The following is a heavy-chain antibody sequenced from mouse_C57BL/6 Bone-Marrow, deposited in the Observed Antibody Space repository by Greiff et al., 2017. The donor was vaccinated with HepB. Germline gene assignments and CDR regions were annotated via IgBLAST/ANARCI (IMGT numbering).Heavy chain of an antibody. CDR3: ARKGDGQPFAY. J-gene: IGHJ3*01. CDR2: IHPNSGST. V-gene: IGHV1-64*01. D-gene: IGHD2-3*01. CDR1: GYTFTSYW. Sequence: QVQLQQPGAELVKPGASVKLSCKASGYTFTSYWMHWVKQRPGQGLEWIGMIHPNSGSTNYNEKFKSKATLTVDKSSSTAYMQLSSLTSEDSAVYDCARKGDGQPFAYWGQGTLVTVSA.